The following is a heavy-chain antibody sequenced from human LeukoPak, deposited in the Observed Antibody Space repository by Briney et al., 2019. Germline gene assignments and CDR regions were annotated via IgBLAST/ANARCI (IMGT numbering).Heavy chain of an antibody. V-gene: IGHV4-39*07. CDR2: IYHSGST. D-gene: IGHD2-21*02. CDR3: ARAYCGGDCYTTSGAFDI. CDR1: GGSISSSDYY. J-gene: IGHJ3*02. Sequence: SETLSLTCTVSGGSISSSDYYWGWIRQPPGKGLEWIGDIYHSGSTYYNPSLKSRVTISVDRSKNQFSLKLSSVTAADTAVYYCARAYCGGDCYTTSGAFDIWGQGTMVTVSS.